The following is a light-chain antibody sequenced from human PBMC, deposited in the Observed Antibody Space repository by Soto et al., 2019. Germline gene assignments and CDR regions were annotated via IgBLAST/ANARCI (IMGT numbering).Light chain of an antibody. CDR1: SSDVGGYNY. CDR2: DVS. Sequence: QSALTQPASVSGSPGQSITISCTGTSSDVGGYNYVSWYQQHPGKAPKLMIYDVSNRPSGVSNRFSGSKSGNTASLTISGLQAEDEADYYCCSYTSSSTYAVFGGGTQLTVL. V-gene: IGLV2-14*01. J-gene: IGLJ7*01. CDR3: CSYTSSSTYAV.